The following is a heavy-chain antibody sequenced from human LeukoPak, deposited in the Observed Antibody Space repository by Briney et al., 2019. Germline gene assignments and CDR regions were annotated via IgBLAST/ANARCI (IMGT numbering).Heavy chain of an antibody. V-gene: IGHV3-74*01. CDR1: GFTFSSYW. CDR3: ARGPYYDFWSGYSNY. Sequence: GGSLRLSCAASGFTFSSYWMHWVRQAPGKGLVWVSRINSDGSSTSYADSVKGRFTISRDNAKNTLYLQMNSLRAEDTAVCYCARGPYYDFWSGYSNYWGQGTLVTVSS. CDR2: INSDGSST. D-gene: IGHD3-3*01. J-gene: IGHJ4*02.